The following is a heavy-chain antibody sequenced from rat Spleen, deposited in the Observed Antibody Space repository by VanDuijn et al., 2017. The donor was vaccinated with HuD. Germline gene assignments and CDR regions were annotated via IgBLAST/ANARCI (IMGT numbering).Heavy chain of an antibody. Sequence: EVQLVASGGGLVQPGRSLKLSCAASGFTFSDYDMAWVRQAPTKGLEWVAYISAGGDNTYYRDSVKGRFTISRDNAKSTLYLQMNSLRSEDTATYYCTRVLLELPFAYWGQGTLVTVSS. CDR3: TRVLLELPFAY. J-gene: IGHJ3*01. V-gene: IGHV5-27*01. D-gene: IGHD4-2*01. CDR2: ISAGGDNT. CDR1: GFTFSDYD.